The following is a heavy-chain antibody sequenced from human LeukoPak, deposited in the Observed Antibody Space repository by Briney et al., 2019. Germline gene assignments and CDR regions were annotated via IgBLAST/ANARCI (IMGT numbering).Heavy chain of an antibody. J-gene: IGHJ6*03. CDR1: GYTFTSYD. Sequence: GASVKVSCKASGYTFTSYDINWVRQATGQGLEWMGWMNPNSGNTGYAQKFQGRVTITRNTSISTAYMELSSLRSEDTAVYYCARGGYSGYDRSYYYYYMDVWGKGTTVTISS. CDR2: MNPNSGNT. CDR3: ARGGYSGYDRSYYYYYMDV. D-gene: IGHD5-12*01. V-gene: IGHV1-8*03.